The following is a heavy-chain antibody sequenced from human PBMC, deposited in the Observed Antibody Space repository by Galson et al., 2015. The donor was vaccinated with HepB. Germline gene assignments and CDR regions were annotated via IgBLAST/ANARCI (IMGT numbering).Heavy chain of an antibody. CDR1: GLIFSDYY. D-gene: IGHD3-10*01. CDR3: ARDVWFGEVGNYYYGMDV. V-gene: IGHV3-11*04. J-gene: IGHJ6*02. Sequence: SLRLSCAASGLIFSDYYMSWVRQAPGKGLEWVSYITSSGSAIYADSVKGRFTISRDNAKNSLYLQMNSLRAEDTAVYYCARDVWFGEVGNYYYGMDVWGQGTTVTVSS. CDR2: ITSSGSAI.